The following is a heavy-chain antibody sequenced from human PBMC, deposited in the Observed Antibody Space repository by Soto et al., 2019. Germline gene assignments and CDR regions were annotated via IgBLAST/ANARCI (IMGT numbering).Heavy chain of an antibody. D-gene: IGHD3-22*01. CDR2: IFPSDSDT. Sequence: GESLKISCRTSGYRFTSYWIAWVRQMPGKGLEWMGIIFPSDSDTRYRPSFQGQVTISADRSTSTVVLQCASLKASDTAVYFCARKDKSGYFNWFDPWGQGTLVTVSS. CDR1: GYRFTSYW. V-gene: IGHV5-51*01. J-gene: IGHJ5*02. CDR3: ARKDKSGYFNWFDP.